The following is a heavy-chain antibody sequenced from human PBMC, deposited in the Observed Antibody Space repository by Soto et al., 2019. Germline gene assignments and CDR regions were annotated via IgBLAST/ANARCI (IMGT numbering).Heavy chain of an antibody. Sequence: HPGGSLRLSCAASGFTFSSYAMSWVRQAPGKGLEWVSAISGSGGSTYYADSVKGRFTISRDNSKNTLYLQMNSLRAEDTAVYYCANDTQPYSGYDPASPWGQGTLVTVSS. CDR1: GFTFSSYA. CDR2: ISGSGGST. D-gene: IGHD5-12*01. V-gene: IGHV3-23*01. J-gene: IGHJ5*02. CDR3: ANDTQPYSGYDPASP.